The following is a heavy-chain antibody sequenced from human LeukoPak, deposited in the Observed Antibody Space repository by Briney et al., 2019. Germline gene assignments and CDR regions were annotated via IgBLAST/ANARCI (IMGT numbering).Heavy chain of an antibody. V-gene: IGHV1-3*03. J-gene: IGHJ3*02. Sequence: ASVKVSCKASGYTFTSYAMHWVRQAPGQRLEWMGWINAGNGNTKYSQEFQGRVTITRDTSASTAYMELSSLRAEDTAVYYCARTRLSYYYDSSGPINDAFDIWGQGTMVTVSS. D-gene: IGHD3-22*01. CDR2: INAGNGNT. CDR3: ARTRLSYYYDSSGPINDAFDI. CDR1: GYTFTSYA.